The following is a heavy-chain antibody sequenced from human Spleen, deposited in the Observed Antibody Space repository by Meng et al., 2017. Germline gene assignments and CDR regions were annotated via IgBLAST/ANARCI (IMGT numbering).Heavy chain of an antibody. Sequence: GGSLRLSCAGSGFTVSCNYMRWVRQAPGKGLEWVAVIYSGGGTYYADSVKGRFTISRDNSKNTLYLQMNSLRAEDTAVYYCAKEQRITMILGAFDIWGQGTMVTVSS. V-gene: IGHV3-53*01. CDR1: GFTVSCNY. J-gene: IGHJ3*02. CDR2: IYSGGGT. CDR3: AKEQRITMILGAFDI. D-gene: IGHD3-22*01.